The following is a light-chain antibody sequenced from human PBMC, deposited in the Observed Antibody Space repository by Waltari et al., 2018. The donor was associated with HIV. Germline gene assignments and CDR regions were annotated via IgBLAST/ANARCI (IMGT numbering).Light chain of an antibody. V-gene: IGLV3-10*01. CDR2: EDS. CDR3: YSTDSSGNHGV. J-gene: IGLJ3*02. Sequence: SYELTQPPSVSVSPGQTARITCSGDALPKTYAYWYQQKSGQAPVLVIYEDSKRPSGIPERFSGASSGTLATLTISGAQVEDEGDYYCYSTDSSGNHGVFGGGTKLTVL. CDR1: ALPKTY.